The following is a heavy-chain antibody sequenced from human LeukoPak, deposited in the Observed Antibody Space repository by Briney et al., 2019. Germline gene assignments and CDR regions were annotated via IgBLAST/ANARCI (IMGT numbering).Heavy chain of an antibody. CDR3: AKDKMWQQPGYPYYFDY. Sequence: GGSLRLSCAASGFTFSSYGMQWVRQAPGKGLEWVAFIRYDGSNKYYADSVKGRFTISRDNSKNTLYLQMNSLRAEDTAVYYCAKDKMWQQPGYPYYFDYWGQGTLVTVSS. CDR2: IRYDGSNK. J-gene: IGHJ4*02. D-gene: IGHD6-13*01. CDR1: GFTFSSYG. V-gene: IGHV3-30*02.